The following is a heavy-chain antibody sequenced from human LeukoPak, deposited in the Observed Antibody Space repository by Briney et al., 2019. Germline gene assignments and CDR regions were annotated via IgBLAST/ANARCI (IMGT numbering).Heavy chain of an antibody. CDR1: GDFITAYY. CDR3: ASNTGTVFDY. Sequence: SETLSLTCTVSGDFITAYYWSWIRQPPGKGLEWIGYVYYSGTTEYNPSLRSRVTISLDMSKHQFSLTLPSVTAADTAVYYCASNTGTVFDYWGQGALVTVSS. V-gene: IGHV4-59*01. CDR2: VYYSGTT. J-gene: IGHJ4*02. D-gene: IGHD7-27*01.